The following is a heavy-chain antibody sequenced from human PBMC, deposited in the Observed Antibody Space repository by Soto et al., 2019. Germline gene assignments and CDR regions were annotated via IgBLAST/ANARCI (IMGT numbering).Heavy chain of an antibody. Sequence: QVQLVQSGAEVKKPGASVKVSCKASGYTFTSYGISWVRQAPGQGHEWMGWISAYNGNTNNAQNRQGRGTMTTNPCTSTAYMELRSRRADDTSVYYCARDRQRVSGMDFWGQGTTVTASS. CDR2: ISAYNGNT. CDR1: GYTFTSYG. CDR3: ARDRQRVSGMDF. V-gene: IGHV1-18*04. D-gene: IGHD2-2*01. J-gene: IGHJ6*02.